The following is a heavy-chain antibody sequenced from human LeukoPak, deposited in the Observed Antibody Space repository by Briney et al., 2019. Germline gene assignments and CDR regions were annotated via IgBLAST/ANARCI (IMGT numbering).Heavy chain of an antibody. CDR3: AREITMVRGVIIRYYYYYMDV. Sequence: PSETLSLTCTVSGGSISSSSYYWGWIRQPPGKGLEWIGSIYYSGSTYYNPSLKSRVTISVDTSKNQFSLKLSSVTAADTAVYYCAREITMVRGVIIRYYYYYMDVWGKGTTVTISS. J-gene: IGHJ6*03. CDR1: GGSISSSSYY. D-gene: IGHD3-10*01. CDR2: IYYSGST. V-gene: IGHV4-39*01.